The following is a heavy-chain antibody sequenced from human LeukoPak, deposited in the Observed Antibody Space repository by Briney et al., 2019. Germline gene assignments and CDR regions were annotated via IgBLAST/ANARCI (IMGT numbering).Heavy chain of an antibody. CDR1: GFTFSSYS. V-gene: IGHV3-21*01. D-gene: IGHD3-3*01. Sequence: GGSLRLSCAASGFTFSSYSMNWVRQAPGKGLEWVSSISSSSSYIYYADSVKGRFTISRDNAKNSLYLQMNSLRAEDTAVYYCARDRKDYDFWSGYLDYWGQGTLVTVSS. J-gene: IGHJ4*02. CDR2: ISSSSSYI. CDR3: ARDRKDYDFWSGYLDY.